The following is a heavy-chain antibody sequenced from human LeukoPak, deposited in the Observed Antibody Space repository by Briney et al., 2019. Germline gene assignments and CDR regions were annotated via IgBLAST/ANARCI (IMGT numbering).Heavy chain of an antibody. CDR2: IYTSGST. V-gene: IGHV4-61*02. CDR1: GGSISSGSYY. J-gene: IGHJ5*02. Sequence: SETLSLTCTVSGGSISSGSYYWSWIRQPAGKGLEWVGRIYTSGSTNYNPSLKSRVTISVDTSKHQFSLKLSSVTAADTAVYYCAREGSRYDILTGPNWFDPWGQGTLVTVSS. D-gene: IGHD3-9*01. CDR3: AREGSRYDILTGPNWFDP.